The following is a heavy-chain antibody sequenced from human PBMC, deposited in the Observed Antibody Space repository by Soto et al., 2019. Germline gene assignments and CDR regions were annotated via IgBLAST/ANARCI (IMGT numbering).Heavy chain of an antibody. D-gene: IGHD3-16*01. V-gene: IGHV3-73*01. CDR1: GFAFSGSA. CDR2: IRSKGHNYAT. CDR3: TRDLFSYDYSGILWFDP. J-gene: IGHJ5*02. Sequence: GGSLRLSCAASGFAFSGSAMYWVRQASGKGPEWVGRIRSKGHNYATEYAASVKGRFTISRDDSRNTAYLQMNSLQTEDTAVYYCTRDLFSYDYSGILWFDPWGQGTLVTVS.